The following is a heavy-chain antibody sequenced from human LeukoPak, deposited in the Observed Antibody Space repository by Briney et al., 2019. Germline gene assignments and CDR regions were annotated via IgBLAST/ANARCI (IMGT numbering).Heavy chain of an antibody. CDR3: ARGRGDTVTKF. Sequence: ASVKVSCKASGYTFTSCDINWVRQANGQGREWMGWMNPNSGNTGYAQKFQGRVTMTRNTSISTAYMELSSLRSEDTAVYYCARGRGDTVTKFWGQGTMVTVSS. CDR1: GYTFTSCD. V-gene: IGHV1-8*01. D-gene: IGHD4-17*01. J-gene: IGHJ3*01. CDR2: MNPNSGNT.